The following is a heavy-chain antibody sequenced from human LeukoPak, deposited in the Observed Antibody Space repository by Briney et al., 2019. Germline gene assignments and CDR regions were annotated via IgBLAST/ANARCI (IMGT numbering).Heavy chain of an antibody. V-gene: IGHV3-7*01. CDR3: ATATKPTWGSYPLRY. CDR1: GFTFSNNW. J-gene: IGHJ4*02. D-gene: IGHD6-6*01. Sequence: PGGSLRLSCAASGFTFSNNWMTWVRQAPGKGLEWVVSVKKDASEKYYVDSVKGRFTISRDNAKNSVYLQMNSLRAEDTAVYYCATATKPTWGSYPLRYWGQGTLVTVSS. CDR2: VKKDASEK.